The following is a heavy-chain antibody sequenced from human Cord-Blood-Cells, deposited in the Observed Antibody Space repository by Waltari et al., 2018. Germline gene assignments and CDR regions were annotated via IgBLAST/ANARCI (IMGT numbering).Heavy chain of an antibody. CDR1: GYTFTGYY. CDR3: ARDRYSSWYYFDY. D-gene: IGHD6-13*01. CDR2: INPNRGGT. V-gene: IGHV1-2*02. Sequence: QVQLVQSGAEVKKPGASVKVSCKASGYTFTGYYMHWVRQAPGKGLEWRGWINPNRGGTNYAQKVQGRVTMTRDTSISTAYMELSRLRSDDTAVYYCARDRYSSWYYFDYWGQGTLVTVSS. J-gene: IGHJ4*02.